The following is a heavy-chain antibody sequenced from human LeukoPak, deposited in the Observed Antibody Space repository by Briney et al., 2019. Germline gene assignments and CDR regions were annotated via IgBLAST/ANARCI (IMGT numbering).Heavy chain of an antibody. CDR3: VRDLMHCGGDCYSTGGDY. J-gene: IGHJ4*02. Sequence: PSETLSLTCAVSGGSISSSNWWSWVRQPPGKGLEWIGEIYHSGSTNYNPSLKSRVTISVDKSKNQFSLKLSSVTAADTAVYYCVRDLMHCGGDCYSTGGDYWGQGTLATVSS. D-gene: IGHD2-21*02. V-gene: IGHV4-4*02. CDR1: GGSISSSNW. CDR2: IYHSGST.